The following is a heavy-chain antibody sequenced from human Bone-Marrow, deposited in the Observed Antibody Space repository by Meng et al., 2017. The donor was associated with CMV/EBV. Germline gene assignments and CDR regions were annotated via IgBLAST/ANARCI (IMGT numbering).Heavy chain of an antibody. CDR1: GYTFTSYY. V-gene: IGHV1-46*01. D-gene: IGHD3-3*01. CDR2: INRIGSST. J-gene: IGHJ5*02. CDR3: ARSLTIFGVGAWFDP. Sequence: ASVKVSCKASGYTFTSYYIHWVRQAPGQGLEWMGIINRIGSSTIYAQKFQGRVTMTRDTSTNTVYMELSSLRSEDTAVYYCARSLTIFGVGAWFDPWGQGTLVTVSS.